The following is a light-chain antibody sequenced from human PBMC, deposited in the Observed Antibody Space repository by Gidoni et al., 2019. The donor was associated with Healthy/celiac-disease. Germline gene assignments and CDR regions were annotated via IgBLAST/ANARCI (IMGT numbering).Light chain of an antibody. CDR2: DAS. CDR3: QPRSNF. V-gene: IGKV3-11*01. Sequence: EIVLTQSPATLSLSPGERATLSCRASQSVSSYLAWYQQKPGQAPRLLIYDASNRATGIPARFSGSGSGTDFTLTISSLEPEDFAVYYCQPRSNFFGPGTKVDIK. J-gene: IGKJ3*01. CDR1: QSVSSY.